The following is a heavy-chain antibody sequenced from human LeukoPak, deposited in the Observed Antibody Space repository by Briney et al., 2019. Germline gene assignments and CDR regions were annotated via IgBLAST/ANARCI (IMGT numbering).Heavy chain of an antibody. V-gene: IGHV1-18*01. D-gene: IGHD6-6*01. Sequence: GASVTVSCTASGYTFTSNGFSWVRQAPGQGSERVGWISAYDGNTNYAQKLQGRVTMTTDTSTSTAYMELRSLRSDDTAVYYCASGMSIAAPDAFDIWGQGTMVTVSS. CDR1: GYTFTSNG. CDR3: ASGMSIAAPDAFDI. J-gene: IGHJ3*02. CDR2: ISAYDGNT.